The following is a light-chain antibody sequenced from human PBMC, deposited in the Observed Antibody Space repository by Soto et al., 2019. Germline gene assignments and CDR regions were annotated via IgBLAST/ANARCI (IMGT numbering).Light chain of an antibody. CDR3: QQYNNWPFT. V-gene: IGKV3-15*01. CDR2: GAP. CDR1: QSVSSN. J-gene: IGKJ3*01. Sequence: EIVVAQSPATLSVSPGERATLSCRARQSVSSNLAWYQQKPGQAPRLLIYGAPTRATGIPARFSGSESETEFTLTISSLQSEDFAVYYCQQYNNWPFTFGPVTKVDIK.